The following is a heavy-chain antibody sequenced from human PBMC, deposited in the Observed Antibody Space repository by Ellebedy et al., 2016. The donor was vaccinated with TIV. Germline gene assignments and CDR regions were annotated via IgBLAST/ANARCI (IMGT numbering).Heavy chain of an antibody. CDR2: ISGDGVNT. Sequence: GGSLRLSCAASGFTFGSFAMHWVRQAPGKGLEWLSVISGDGVNTYSASSVKGRFTITRDNFKNTLFLQVHRLRAEDTAVYYCAKGSSSGFNYDRVGFQYWGQGTRVTVSS. CDR1: GFTFGSFA. V-gene: IGHV3-23*01. D-gene: IGHD3-22*01. J-gene: IGHJ4*02. CDR3: AKGSSSGFNYDRVGFQY.